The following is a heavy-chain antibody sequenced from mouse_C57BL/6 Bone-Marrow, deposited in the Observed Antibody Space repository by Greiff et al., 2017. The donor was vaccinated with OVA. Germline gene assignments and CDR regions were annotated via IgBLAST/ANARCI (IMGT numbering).Heavy chain of an antibody. CDR3: ARGGIGD. V-gene: IGHV1-50*01. CDR1: GYTFTSYW. Sequence: QVQLQQPGAELVKPGASVKLSCKASGYTFTSYWMQWVKQRPGQGLEWIGEIDPSDSYTNYNQKFKGKATLTVDTSSSTAYMQLSSLTSEGSAVYYCARGGIGDWGQGTTLTVSS. CDR2: IDPSDSYT. J-gene: IGHJ2*01.